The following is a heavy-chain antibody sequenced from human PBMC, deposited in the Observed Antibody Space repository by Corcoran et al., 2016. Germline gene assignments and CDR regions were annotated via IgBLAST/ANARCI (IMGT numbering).Heavy chain of an antibody. CDR3: ARGSWSRDY. CDR2: ITAGNVNT. D-gene: IGHD6-13*01. CDR1: GYTFTSYA. Sequence: QVQLVQSGAEVKKPGASVNVSCKASGYTFTSYAMHWVRQAPGQRLEWMGWITAGNVNTKYSQKFQGRVTITRDTSASPAYMELSSMRSEDTAVYYCARGSWSRDYWGQGTMVTVSS. V-gene: IGHV1-3*01. J-gene: IGHJ4*02.